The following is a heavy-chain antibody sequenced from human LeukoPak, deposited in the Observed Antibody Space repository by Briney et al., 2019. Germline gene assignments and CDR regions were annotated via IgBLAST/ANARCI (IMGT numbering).Heavy chain of an antibody. CDR1: GYTLTELS. Sequence: GASVKVSCKVSGYTLTELSMHWVRQAPGKGLEWMGGFDPEDGETIYAQKFQGRVTITRDTSASTAYMELSSLRSEDTAVYYCARDSPQYGSGTNNWFDPWGQGTLVTVSS. CDR3: ARDSPQYGSGTNNWFDP. D-gene: IGHD3-10*01. V-gene: IGHV1-24*01. CDR2: FDPEDGET. J-gene: IGHJ5*02.